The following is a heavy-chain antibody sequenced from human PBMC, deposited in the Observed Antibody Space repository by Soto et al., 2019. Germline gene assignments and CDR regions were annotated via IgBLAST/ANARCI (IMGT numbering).Heavy chain of an antibody. CDR3: ARGDQFGFGVDY. J-gene: IGHJ4*02. Sequence: QVQLVQSGAEVQKPGASVKVSCKASGYTFLNHDINWVRQAPGQGLEWMGWMVPDSGRTGYAKKYQGRVTMTRNTSTSTAYMELNSLTNEVTAVYYCARGDQFGFGVDYWGQGTPVTVSS. CDR2: MVPDSGRT. V-gene: IGHV1-8*01. CDR1: GYTFLNHD. D-gene: IGHD3-10*01.